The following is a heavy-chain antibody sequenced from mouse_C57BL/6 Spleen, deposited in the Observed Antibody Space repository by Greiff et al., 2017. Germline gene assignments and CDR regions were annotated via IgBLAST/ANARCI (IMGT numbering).Heavy chain of an antibody. Sequence: EVQLVESGPVLVKPGPSVKISCKASGFAFTGYYMHWVKQSHGKSLEWIGLVYPYNGGTSYNQKFKGKATLTVDTSSSTAYMELNSLTSEDSAVYYCARGRGRQGYYYAMDYWGQGTSVTVSS. D-gene: IGHD2-12*01. CDR1: GFAFTGYY. CDR3: ARGRGRQGYYYAMDY. V-gene: IGHV1-36*01. CDR2: VYPYNGGT. J-gene: IGHJ4*01.